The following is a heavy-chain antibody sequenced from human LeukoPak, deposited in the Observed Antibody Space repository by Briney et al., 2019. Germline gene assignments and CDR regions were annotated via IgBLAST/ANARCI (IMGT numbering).Heavy chain of an antibody. J-gene: IGHJ6*03. Sequence: ASVKVSCKASGYTFTSYGISWVRQAPGQGLEWMGWISAYTGNTNFAQKLQGRVTMTTDTSTSTAYMELGSLRSDDTAVYYCARETSDYYYYMDVWGKGTTVTVSS. CDR2: ISAYTGNT. CDR1: GYTFTSYG. CDR3: ARETSDYYYYMDV. V-gene: IGHV1-18*01.